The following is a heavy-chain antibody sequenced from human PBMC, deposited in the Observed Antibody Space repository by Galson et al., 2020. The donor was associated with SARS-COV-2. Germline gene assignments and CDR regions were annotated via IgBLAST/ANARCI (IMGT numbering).Heavy chain of an antibody. J-gene: IGHJ4*02. CDR2: ISYDGSNK. CDR3: AKDTWWDLKGGRGY. V-gene: IGHV3-30*18. D-gene: IGHD1-26*01. Sequence: GESLKISCAASGFTFSSYGMHWVRQAPGKGLEWVAVISYDGSNKYYADSVKGRFTISRDNSKNTLYLQMNSLRAEDTAVYYCAKDTWWDLKGGRGYWGQGTLVTVSS. CDR1: GFTFSSYG.